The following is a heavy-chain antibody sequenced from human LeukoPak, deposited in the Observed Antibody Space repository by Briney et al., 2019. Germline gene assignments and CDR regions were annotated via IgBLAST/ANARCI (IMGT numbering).Heavy chain of an antibody. CDR1: GGSFNTYY. CDR3: AREFTNYDFWSGYFGNYFDY. V-gene: IGHV4-34*01. CDR2: INHSGNT. Sequence: PSETLSLTCAVSGGSFNTYYWSWIRQPPGKGLEWIGEINHSGNTNSNPSLKSRVTISVDTSKNQFSLKLSSVTAADTAVYYCAREFTNYDFWSGYFGNYFDYWGQGTLVTVSS. D-gene: IGHD3-3*01. J-gene: IGHJ4*02.